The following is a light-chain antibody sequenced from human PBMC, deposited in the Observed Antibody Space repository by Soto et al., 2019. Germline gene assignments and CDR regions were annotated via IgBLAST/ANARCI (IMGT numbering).Light chain of an antibody. CDR3: SSYAGSIHYV. J-gene: IGLJ1*01. CDR2: EVS. CDR1: SSDVGGYNY. V-gene: IGLV2-8*01. Sequence: QSVLTQPPSASGPPGQSVTISCTGTSSDVGGYNYVSWYQQHSGKAPKLMIYEVSQRPSGVPDRFSGSKSGNTASLTVSGLQAEDEADYYCSSYAGSIHYVFGTGTKVT.